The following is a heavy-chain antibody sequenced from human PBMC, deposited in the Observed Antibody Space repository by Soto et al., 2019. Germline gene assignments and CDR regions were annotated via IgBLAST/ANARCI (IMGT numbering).Heavy chain of an antibody. D-gene: IGHD6-25*01. CDR2: IFYRGRT. V-gene: IGHV4-59*01. Sequence: QVQLQESGPGLVKTSETLSRTCTVAGGYISHYYWSWIRQSPGKGLEWIGYIFYRGRTNYNPSLKIRVTISVDMSKTQFSLKLSSGTAADTAVYSCARAVAAMYPSDIWGHGTMFTVSS. J-gene: IGHJ3*02. CDR3: ARAVAAMYPSDI. CDR1: GGYISHYY.